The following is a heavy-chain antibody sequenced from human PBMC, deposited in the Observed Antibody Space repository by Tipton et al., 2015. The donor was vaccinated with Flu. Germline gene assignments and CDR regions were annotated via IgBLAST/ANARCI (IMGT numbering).Heavy chain of an antibody. V-gene: IGHV3-7*01. D-gene: IGHD2-2*01. CDR3: VKMPGFDC. CDR2: IRQDGSEK. CDR1: GFTFSGYW. J-gene: IGHJ4*02. Sequence: SLRLSCAASGFTFSGYWMSWVRQAPGKGLEWVANIRQDGSEKYYVDSVKGRFTISRDNAKNSLYLQMNSLRAEDTAVYYCVKMPGFDCWGQGTLVTVSS.